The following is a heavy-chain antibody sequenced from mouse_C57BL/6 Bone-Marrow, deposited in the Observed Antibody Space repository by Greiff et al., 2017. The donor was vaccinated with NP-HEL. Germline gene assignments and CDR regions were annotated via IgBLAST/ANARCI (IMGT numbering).Heavy chain of an antibody. CDR2: IRSKSNNYAT. CDR3: VRQGYYYGSSYAMDY. V-gene: IGHV10-1*01. D-gene: IGHD1-1*01. J-gene: IGHJ4*01. Sequence: GGGLVQPKGSLKLSCAASGFSFNTYAMNWVRQAPGKGLEWVARIRSKSNNYATYYADSGKDRFTISRDDSESMLYLQMNNLKTEDTAMYYCVRQGYYYGSSYAMDYWGQGTSVTVSS. CDR1: GFSFNTYA.